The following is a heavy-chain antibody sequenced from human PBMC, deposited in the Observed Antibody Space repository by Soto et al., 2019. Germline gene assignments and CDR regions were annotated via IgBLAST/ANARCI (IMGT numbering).Heavy chain of an antibody. V-gene: IGHV5-51*01. CDR1: GYSFTSYW. D-gene: IGHD6-19*01. J-gene: IGHJ4*02. CDR3: ARSEASGWYVTYFDY. Sequence: GESLKISCQGSGYSFTSYWIGWVRQMPGKGLEWMGIIYPGDSDTRYSPSFQGQVTISADKSISTAYLQWSSLKASDTAMYYCARSEASGWYVTYFDYWGQGTLVTVSS. CDR2: IYPGDSDT.